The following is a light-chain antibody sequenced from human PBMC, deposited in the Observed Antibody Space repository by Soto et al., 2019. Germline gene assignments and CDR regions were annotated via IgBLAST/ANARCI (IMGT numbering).Light chain of an antibody. CDR1: SDIGNYNL. J-gene: IGLJ1*01. Sequence: QSAVTQPASVSGSPGQSVTISCSGSDIGNYNLVSWYQHLPGRAPKLLIFEVTMRPSGISDRFSGSKSASTDSLTISGLQAEDEGDYYCASYAGSRTYVFGSGTKLTVL. CDR3: ASYAGSRTYV. V-gene: IGLV2-23*02. CDR2: EVT.